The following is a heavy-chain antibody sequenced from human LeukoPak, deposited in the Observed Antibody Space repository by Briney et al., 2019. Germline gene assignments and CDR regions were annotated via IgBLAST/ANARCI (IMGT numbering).Heavy chain of an antibody. V-gene: IGHV1-2*02. CDR3: ARAGGYSYKDY. CDR2: INPNRGGT. J-gene: IGHJ4*02. D-gene: IGHD5-18*01. CDR1: GYTFTGYY. Sequence: ASVKVSCKASGYTFTGYYMRWVREAPGQGLEWMGWINPNRGGTNYAQKFLGRVTMTRDTSISTAYMELSRLRSDDTAVYYCARAGGYSYKDYWGQGTLVTASS.